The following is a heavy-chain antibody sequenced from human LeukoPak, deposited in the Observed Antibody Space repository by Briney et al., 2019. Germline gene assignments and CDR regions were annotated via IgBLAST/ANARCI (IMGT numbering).Heavy chain of an antibody. J-gene: IGHJ4*02. D-gene: IGHD4-17*01. CDR3: AREGYGDYDPLFDY. CDR2: ISSSGSTI. V-gene: IGHV3-48*03. CDR1: GFTFSSYE. Sequence: GGSLRLSCAASGFTFSSYEMNWVRQAPGKGLEWVSYISSSGSTIYYADSVKGRFTISRDNAKNSLYLQMNSLRAEHTAVYYCAREGYGDYDPLFDYWGQGSLVTVSS.